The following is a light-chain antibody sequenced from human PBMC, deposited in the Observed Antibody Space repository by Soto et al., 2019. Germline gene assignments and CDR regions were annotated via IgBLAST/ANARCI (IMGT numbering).Light chain of an antibody. CDR1: KLGDKY. CDR3: QAWDNSLG. CDR2: QDS. V-gene: IGLV3-1*01. J-gene: IGLJ2*01. Sequence: SYELTQPPSVSVSPGQTASITCSGDKLGDKYACWYQQKPGQSPVLVIYQDSKRPSGIPERFSGSNSGNTATLTISGTQAMDEADYYCQAWDNSLGFGGGTQLTVL.